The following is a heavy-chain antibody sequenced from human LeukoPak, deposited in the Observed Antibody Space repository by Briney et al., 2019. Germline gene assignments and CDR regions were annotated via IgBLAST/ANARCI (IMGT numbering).Heavy chain of an antibody. J-gene: IGHJ4*02. D-gene: IGHD2-15*01. CDR1: GGSISSGDYY. Sequence: DPSETLSLTCSVSGGSISSGDYYWSWIRQPPGEGLEWIGYIYYSGSTFYNPSLRIRVAISVDTSKNRFSLRLTSVTAADTAVYYCARAQIASKVDYWGQGTLVTVSS. CDR3: ARAQIASKVDY. V-gene: IGHV4-30-4*01. CDR2: IYYSGST.